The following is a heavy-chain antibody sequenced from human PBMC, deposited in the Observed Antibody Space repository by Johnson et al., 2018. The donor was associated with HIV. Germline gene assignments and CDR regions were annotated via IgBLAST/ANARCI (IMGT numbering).Heavy chain of an antibody. CDR3: ANSYSSSSGNNDYAFDI. Sequence: VQLVESGGGLIQPGGSLRLSCAASGFTVSHNYMSWVRQAPGEGLEWVSVIYSGGSTYYADSVKGRFPISRDNSKNTLYLQMNSLRAEDTAVYYCANSYSSSSGNNDYAFDIWGQGTMVTVSS. CDR2: IYSGGST. CDR1: GFTVSHNY. J-gene: IGHJ3*02. V-gene: IGHV3-66*03. D-gene: IGHD6-6*01.